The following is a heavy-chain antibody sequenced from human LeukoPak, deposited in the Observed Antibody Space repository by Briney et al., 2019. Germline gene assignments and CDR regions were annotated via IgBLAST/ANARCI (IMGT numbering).Heavy chain of an antibody. CDR2: INAGGEDP. D-gene: IGHD3-10*01. V-gene: IGHV1-46*02. CDR3: TRAKVPPRPTWFGS. J-gene: IGHJ5*01. CDR1: RDMLNSDH. Sequence: ASVKVSCKASRDMLNSDHIHWVRQAPGEGLEWMGVINAGGEDPKFAQNFQGQVDLTWDTSTNTIYMELARLRSEDTAVYYCTRAKVPPRPTWFGSWGQGTLVTVSS.